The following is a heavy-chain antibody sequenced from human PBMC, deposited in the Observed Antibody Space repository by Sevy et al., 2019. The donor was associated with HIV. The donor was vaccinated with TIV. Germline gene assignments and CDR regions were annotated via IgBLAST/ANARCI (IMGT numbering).Heavy chain of an antibody. Sequence: GGSLRLSCVASGFTFGTYGMDWVRQAPGKGLEWVAVIWYDGNNKYYGYSVKGRFTISRDNSKNTLYLQMNSLRAEDTAVYYCARGSLYSSGWSESLDYWGQGTLVTVS. D-gene: IGHD6-19*01. CDR1: GFTFGTYG. J-gene: IGHJ4*02. V-gene: IGHV3-33*01. CDR2: IWYDGNNK. CDR3: ARGSLYSSGWSESLDY.